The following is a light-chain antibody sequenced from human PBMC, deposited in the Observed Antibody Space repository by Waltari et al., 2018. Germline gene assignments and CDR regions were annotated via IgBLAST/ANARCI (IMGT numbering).Light chain of an antibody. CDR2: KAS. V-gene: IGKV1-5*03. Sequence: DIQMTQSPSTLSASVGDRFTITCRAIQSISNWLAWYQQKPGKAPNLLIYKASTLESGVPSRFSGSGSGTECTLTISSLQPDEFATYYCQQYNSYSLLTFGGGTKVEIK. CDR3: QQYNSYSLLT. J-gene: IGKJ4*01. CDR1: QSISNW.